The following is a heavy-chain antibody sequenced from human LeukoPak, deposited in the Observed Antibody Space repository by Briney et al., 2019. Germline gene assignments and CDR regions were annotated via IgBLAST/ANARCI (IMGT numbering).Heavy chain of an antibody. CDR3: ARETPDSSSWTAFDF. Sequence: GGSLRLSCAASGFTFDDYGMSWVRQAPGKGLEWVAGIHWNGGSTGYVDSVKGRFTISRDNAKNSLYLQMNSLRVEDTALYYCARETPDSSSWTAFDFWGQGTLVTVSS. CDR1: GFTFDDYG. D-gene: IGHD6-13*01. V-gene: IGHV3-20*04. CDR2: IHWNGGST. J-gene: IGHJ4*02.